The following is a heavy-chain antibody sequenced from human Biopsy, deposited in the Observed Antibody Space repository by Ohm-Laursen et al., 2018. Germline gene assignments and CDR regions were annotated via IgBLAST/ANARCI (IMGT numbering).Heavy chain of an antibody. V-gene: IGHV4-31*03. Sequence: PSETLSLTCTVSGDSISSGGNYWSWIRQFPGKGLEWIACVYHTGSTYYNPSLKSRLSIAIDTSKNQFSVSLRSVSAADTAVYYCARADMVTTIVDYWGQGTLVTVSS. D-gene: IGHD5-12*01. CDR2: VYHTGST. CDR1: GDSISSGGNY. J-gene: IGHJ4*02. CDR3: ARADMVTTIVDY.